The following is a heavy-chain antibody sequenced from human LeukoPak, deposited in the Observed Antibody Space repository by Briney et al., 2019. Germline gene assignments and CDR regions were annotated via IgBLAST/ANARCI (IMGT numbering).Heavy chain of an antibody. D-gene: IGHD3-22*01. V-gene: IGHV4-39*07. J-gene: IGHJ4*02. CDR1: GGSIRSSYYY. CDR2: IYDSGST. Sequence: PSETLSLTCTVSGGSIRSSYYYWGWIRQPPGKGLEWIGSIYDSGSTYYNPSLKSRVTISVDTSKNQFSLKLSSVTAADTAVYYCARGGYYDSSGHDYWGQGTLVTVSS. CDR3: ARGGYYDSSGHDY.